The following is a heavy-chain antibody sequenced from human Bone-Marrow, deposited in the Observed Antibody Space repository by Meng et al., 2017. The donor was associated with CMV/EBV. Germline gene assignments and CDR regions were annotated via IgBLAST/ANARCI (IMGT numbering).Heavy chain of an antibody. J-gene: IGHJ3*02. Sequence: SGPTLVQPPQTLTLTCTFSVFSLSTSGVGVGWIRQPTGKALEWLALIYWNDDKRYSPSLKSRLTITKDTSKNQVVLTMTNMDPVDTATYSFAHTGRGQLVYAFDIWGQGTMVTVPS. CDR2: IYWNDDK. CDR3: AHTGRGQLVYAFDI. V-gene: IGHV2-5*01. CDR1: VFSLSTSGVG. D-gene: IGHD6-6*01.